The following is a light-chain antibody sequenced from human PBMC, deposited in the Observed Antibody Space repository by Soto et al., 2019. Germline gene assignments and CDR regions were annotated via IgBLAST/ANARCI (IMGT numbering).Light chain of an antibody. CDR1: SSNIGAGYD. J-gene: IGLJ2*01. Sequence: QSALTQPPSVSGAPGQRVTISCTGSSSNIGAGYDVHWYQQLPGTAPKLLIYVNNNRPSGVPDRFSGSKSGTSASLAITGLQAEDEADYYCQSYDSSLSAVVFGGGTKVTVL. CDR3: QSYDSSLSAVV. CDR2: VNN. V-gene: IGLV1-40*01.